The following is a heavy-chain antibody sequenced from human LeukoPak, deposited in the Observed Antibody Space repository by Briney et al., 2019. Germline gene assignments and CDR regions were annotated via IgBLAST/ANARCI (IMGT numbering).Heavy chain of an antibody. CDR2: ISYDGSNK. V-gene: IGHV3-30*04. CDR1: GFTFSSYA. J-gene: IGHJ6*03. CDR3: AREHYFYHMDG. Sequence: PGGSLRLSCAASGFTFSSYAMHWVRQAPGKGLEWVAVISYDGSNKYYADSVKGRFTISRDNAENSLYLQMNSLRAEDTAVYYCAREHYFYHMDGWGEGTTVTVSS.